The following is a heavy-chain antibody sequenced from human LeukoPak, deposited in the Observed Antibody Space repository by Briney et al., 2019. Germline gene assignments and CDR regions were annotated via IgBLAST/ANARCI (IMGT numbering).Heavy chain of an antibody. CDR1: GFALDAFG. J-gene: IGHJ4*02. V-gene: IGHV3-30*18. D-gene: IGHD2-8*01. Sequence: GRSLRLSCAASGFALDAFGIHWVRQAPGKGLEWVAVISSDGSKEYYGDSVKGRFTISRDNSKNMLYLQMNSLRAEDSGVYYCAKSGGYCTDGICYHFDYWGQGTLVTVSS. CDR2: ISSDGSKE. CDR3: AKSGGYCTDGICYHFDY.